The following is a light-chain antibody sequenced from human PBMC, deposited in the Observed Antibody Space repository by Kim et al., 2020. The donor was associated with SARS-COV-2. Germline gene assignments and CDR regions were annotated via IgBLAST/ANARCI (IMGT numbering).Light chain of an antibody. CDR1: QSISSY. CDR3: QQSYKIPLT. J-gene: IGKJ4*01. Sequence: DIQMTQSPSSLSASVGDRVTITCRASQSISSYLNWYQQHPGKAPKLLIFAASSLQSGVPSRFSGSASGTDFTLTISSLQPEDSATYYCQQSYKIPLTFGGGTKVDIK. CDR2: AAS. V-gene: IGKV1-39*01.